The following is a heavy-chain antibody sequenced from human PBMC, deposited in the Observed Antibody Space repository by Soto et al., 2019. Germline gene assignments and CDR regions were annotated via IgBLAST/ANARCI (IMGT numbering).Heavy chain of an antibody. CDR1: GFTFSSDW. Sequence: EVQLVESGGALVQPGGSLRLSCAASGFTFSSDWMSWVRQAPGKGLEWVANINQDGSVKYYVDSVKGRFTISRDNAQNSLYLQMNVLRAEDTAAYYCARAAFWGQGTLVTVSS. CDR3: ARAAF. J-gene: IGHJ4*02. V-gene: IGHV3-7*05. CDR2: INQDGSVK.